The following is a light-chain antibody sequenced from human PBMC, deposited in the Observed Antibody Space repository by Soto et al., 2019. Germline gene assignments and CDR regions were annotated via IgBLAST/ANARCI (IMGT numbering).Light chain of an antibody. CDR3: QQRSNWPSGT. J-gene: IGKJ1*01. CDR1: QRVTNY. Sequence: EIVLTQSPATLSLSPGERATLSCRASQRVTNYLAWYQQNPGQAPRLLIYGASNRATGIPARFSGSGSGTDFTLTISSLEPEDFAVYYCQQRSNWPSGTFGQGTKVEIK. CDR2: GAS. V-gene: IGKV3-11*01.